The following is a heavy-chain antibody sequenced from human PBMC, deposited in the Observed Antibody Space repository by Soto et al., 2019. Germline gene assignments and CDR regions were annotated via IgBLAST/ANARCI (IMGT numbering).Heavy chain of an antibody. J-gene: IGHJ4*02. CDR1: GGTFSRHA. D-gene: IGHD3-22*01. CDR2: IIPIFGTA. Sequence: QVQLVQSGAEVRKPGSSVKVSCEASGGTFSRHAISWVRQAPGQGLEWMGGIIPIFGTANHAQKVQGRVTIIADESTSTVYMELSSLRSADTAMYYCARGWGYDSNDYYYAYWGQGTLVIVSS. CDR3: ARGWGYDSNDYYYAY. V-gene: IGHV1-69*01.